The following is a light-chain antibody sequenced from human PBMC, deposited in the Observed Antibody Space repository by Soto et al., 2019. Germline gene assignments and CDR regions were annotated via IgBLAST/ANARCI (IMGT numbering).Light chain of an antibody. V-gene: IGKV1-9*01. J-gene: IGKJ1*01. Sequence: IQLTQSPSSLSASVGDRVTITCRASQGISNYLAWYQQKPGKAPKLLIYIASTLDSGAPSRFSGSGSGTEFTLSISSLQPDDFATYYCQQYNIYPWTFGQGTKVEIK. CDR3: QQYNIYPWT. CDR1: QGISNY. CDR2: IAS.